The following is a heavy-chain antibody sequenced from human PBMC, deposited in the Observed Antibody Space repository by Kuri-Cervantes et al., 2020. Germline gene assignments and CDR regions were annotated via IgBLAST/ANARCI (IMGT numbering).Heavy chain of an antibody. J-gene: IGHJ4*02. CDR2: ISGSGGNT. D-gene: IGHD2-2*03. CDR1: GFTFSSYA. Sequence: GESLKISCAASGFTFSSYAMSWVRQAPGKGLEWVSTISGSGGNTYYADSVKGRFTISRDSSKNTVYLQMNSLRVEDTAVYYCARSWITESGYWGQGTLVTVSS. CDR3: ARSWITESGY. V-gene: IGHV3-23*01.